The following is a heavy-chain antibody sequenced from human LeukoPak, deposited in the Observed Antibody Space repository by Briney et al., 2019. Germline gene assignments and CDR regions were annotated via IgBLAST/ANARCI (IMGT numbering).Heavy chain of an antibody. J-gene: IGHJ4*02. CDR1: GFIFSKYG. V-gene: IGHV3-30*02. CDR2: INDKGVDK. D-gene: IGHD4-23*01. Sequence: TGGSLRLSCGASGFIFSKYGMHWVRQAPGKGLEWVAFINDKGVDKNYADSVKGRFTIARDNSKNTLYVQMNSLRPEDTAVYYCARGARKGDDYGGFFDYWGQGILVTVSS. CDR3: ARGARKGDDYGGFFDY.